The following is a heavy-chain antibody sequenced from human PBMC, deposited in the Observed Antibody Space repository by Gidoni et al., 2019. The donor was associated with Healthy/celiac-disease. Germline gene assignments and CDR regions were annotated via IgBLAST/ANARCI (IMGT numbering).Heavy chain of an antibody. J-gene: IGHJ4*02. D-gene: IGHD1-26*01. Sequence: QVQLVESGGGVVQPGRSLRLSCAASGFTFSSYGMHWVRQAPGKGLEWVAVISYDGSNKYYADSVKGRFTISRDNSKNTLYLQMNSLRAEDTAVYYCAKDSGGAYFGYWGQGTLVTVSS. CDR3: AKDSGGAYFGY. CDR2: ISYDGSNK. CDR1: GFTFSSYG. V-gene: IGHV3-30*18.